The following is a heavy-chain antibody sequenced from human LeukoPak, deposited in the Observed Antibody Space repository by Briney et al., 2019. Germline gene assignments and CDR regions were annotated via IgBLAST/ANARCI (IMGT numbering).Heavy chain of an antibody. V-gene: IGHV4-39*07. CDR3: ARGANWGSPDY. CDR1: GGSISSRSYY. CDR2: IYYSGST. Sequence: PSETLSLTCTVSGGSISSRSYYWGWIRQPPGKGLEWIGSIYYSGSTYYNPSLKSRVTIYVDTSKNQFSLKLSSVTAADTAVYYCARGANWGSPDYWGQGTLVTVSS. D-gene: IGHD7-27*01. J-gene: IGHJ4*02.